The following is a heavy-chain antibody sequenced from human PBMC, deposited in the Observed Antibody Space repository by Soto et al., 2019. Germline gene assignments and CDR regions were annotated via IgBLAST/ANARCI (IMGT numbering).Heavy chain of an antibody. D-gene: IGHD2-2*01. CDR3: ARAPPADPHAGPEYYFDY. Sequence: KTSETLSLTCTVSGGSISSGDYYWSWIRQPPGKGLEWIGYIYYSGSTYYNPSLKSRVTISVDTSKNQFSLKLSSVTAADTAVYYCARAPPADPHAGPEYYFDYWGQGTLVTVSS. CDR1: GGSISSGDYY. V-gene: IGHV4-30-4*01. J-gene: IGHJ4*02. CDR2: IYYSGST.